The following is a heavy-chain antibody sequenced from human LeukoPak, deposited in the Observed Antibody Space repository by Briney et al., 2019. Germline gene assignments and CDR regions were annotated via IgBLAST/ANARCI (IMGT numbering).Heavy chain of an antibody. D-gene: IGHD5-12*01. CDR3: VRDPSGHGMDV. CDR1: GFAFSSYD. CDR2: IGRAGDT. Sequence: GGSLTLSCAASGFAFSSYDMHWVRQVTGKGLEWVSAIGRAGDTHYAGSVKGRFTISRDNAKNSLYLQMNSLRAGDPAVYYCVRDPSGHGMDVWGQGTTVTVSS. J-gene: IGHJ6*02. V-gene: IGHV3-13*04.